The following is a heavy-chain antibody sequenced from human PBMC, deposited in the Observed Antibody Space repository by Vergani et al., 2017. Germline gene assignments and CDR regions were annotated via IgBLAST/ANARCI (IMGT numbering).Heavy chain of an antibody. D-gene: IGHD6-19*01. CDR1: GYTFTSYG. V-gene: IGHV1-2*02. CDR3: ARGYSSGVDFQH. Sequence: QVQLVQSGAEVKKPGASVRVSCKASGYTFTSYGISWVRQAPGQGLEWMGWINPNSGGTNYAQKFQGRVTMTRDTSISTAYMELSRLRSDDTAVYYCARGYSSGVDFQHWGQGTLVTVSS. CDR2: INPNSGGT. J-gene: IGHJ1*01.